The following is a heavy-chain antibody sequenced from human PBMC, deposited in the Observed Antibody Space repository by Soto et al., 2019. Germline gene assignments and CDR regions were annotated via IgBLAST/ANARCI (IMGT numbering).Heavy chain of an antibody. Sequence: KGLEWVSGISWNSGSIGYADSVKGRFTISRDNAKNSLYLQMNSLRAEDTALYYCAKGLGSGGSRTIDAFAIWGQGSMVIVFS. J-gene: IGHJ3*02. D-gene: IGHD2-15*01. CDR2: ISWNSGSI. CDR3: AKGLGSGGSRTIDAFAI. V-gene: IGHV3-9*01.